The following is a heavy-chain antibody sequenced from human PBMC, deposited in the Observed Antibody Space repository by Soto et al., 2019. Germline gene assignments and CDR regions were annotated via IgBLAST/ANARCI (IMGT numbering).Heavy chain of an antibody. CDR3: AGLFNYYDSSGYAEYYFDH. CDR2: IYYSGSA. V-gene: IGHV4-31*03. D-gene: IGHD3-22*01. Sequence: QVQLQESGPGLVKPSQTLSLTCTVSGGSISSGGYFWSWIRQHPGKGLEWIGYIYYSGSANYNPSLKGRVTMSVDTSTNQFSLKLSSVTAADTAVYYCAGLFNYYDSSGYAEYYFDHWGQGTLVTVSS. CDR1: GGSISSGGYF. J-gene: IGHJ4*02.